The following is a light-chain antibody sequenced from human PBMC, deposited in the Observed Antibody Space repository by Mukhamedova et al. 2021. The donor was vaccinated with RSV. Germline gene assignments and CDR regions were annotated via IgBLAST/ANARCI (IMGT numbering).Light chain of an antibody. Sequence: WIQQKAGQAPRTLIYDTYKKHSWTPARFSGSLLGGKAALTLSSAQPEDEAEYYCLLSYYGIYVFGSGTKITVL. CDR2: DTY. CDR3: LLSYYGIYV. J-gene: IGLJ1*01. V-gene: IGLV7-46*01.